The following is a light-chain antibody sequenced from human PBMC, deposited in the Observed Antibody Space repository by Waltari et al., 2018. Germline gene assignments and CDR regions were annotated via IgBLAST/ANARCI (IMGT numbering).Light chain of an antibody. CDR3: QHNYGTPYS. CDR2: KAS. V-gene: IGKV1-39*01. CDR1: ETVNNY. Sequence: DIQMTQSPSSLSASVGDRVPITCRTSETVNNYLNWYQQKPGKAPNLLIYKASTLQSGVPSRFSGSGSGTDYTFTISSLQSEDVATYYCQHNYGTPYSFGQGTKVEIK. J-gene: IGKJ2*03.